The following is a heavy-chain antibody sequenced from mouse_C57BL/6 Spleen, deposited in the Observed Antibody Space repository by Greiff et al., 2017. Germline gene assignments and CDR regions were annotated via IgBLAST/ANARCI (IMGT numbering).Heavy chain of an antibody. V-gene: IGHV1-55*01. CDR2: IYPGSGST. CDR1: GYTFTSYW. CDR3: ARWGDYDDYAMDY. J-gene: IGHJ4*01. Sequence: VQLQQPGAELVKPGASVKMSCKASGYTFTSYWITWVKQRPGQGLEWIGDIYPGSGSTNYNEKFKSKATLTVDTSSSTACMQLSSLTSEDSAVYYCARWGDYDDYAMDYWGQGTSVTVSS. D-gene: IGHD2-4*01.